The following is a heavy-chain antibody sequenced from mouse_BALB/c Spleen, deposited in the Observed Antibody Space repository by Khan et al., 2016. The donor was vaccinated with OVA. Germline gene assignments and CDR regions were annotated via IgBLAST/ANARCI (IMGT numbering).Heavy chain of an antibody. D-gene: IGHD1-1*01. CDR1: GFSLTSYG. CDR3: ARHAFSYYGTAMDY. J-gene: IGHJ4*01. CDR2: IWSDGST. Sequence: QMQLEESGPGLVAPSQSLSITCTISGFSLTSYGVHWVRQPPGKGLEWLVMIWSDGSTTYNSALKSRLSISKDNSKSQVVLKMNSLQTDDTAMYYCARHAFSYYGTAMDYWGLGTSVTVSS. V-gene: IGHV2-6-1*01.